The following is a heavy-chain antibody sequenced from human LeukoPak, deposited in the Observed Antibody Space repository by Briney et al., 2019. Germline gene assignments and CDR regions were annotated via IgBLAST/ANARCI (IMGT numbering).Heavy chain of an antibody. J-gene: IGHJ4*02. Sequence: SQTPSLTCAISGGSVSSNSAAWNWIRQSPSRGLEWLGRTYYRSKWYNDYAVSVKSRISINPDTSKNQFSLQLNSVTPEDTAVYYCARGSNSGYDYPFDYWGQGTLVTVSS. V-gene: IGHV6-1*01. CDR1: GGSVSSNSAA. CDR2: TYYRSKWYN. D-gene: IGHD5-12*01. CDR3: ARGSNSGYDYPFDY.